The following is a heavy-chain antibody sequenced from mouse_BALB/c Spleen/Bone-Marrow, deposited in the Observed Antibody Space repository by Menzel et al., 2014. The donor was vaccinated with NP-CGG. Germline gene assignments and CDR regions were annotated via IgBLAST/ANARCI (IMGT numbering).Heavy chain of an antibody. Sequence: VQLQQSGPELVRPGVSVKISCKGSGYTFTDYATHWVKQSHAKSLEWIGVINTYSGNTNYNQNFKGKATMTVDKSSSTAFMELARLTYEDSAIYYCAREGYASTAWFAYWGQGTLVTVSA. D-gene: IGHD1-1*01. J-gene: IGHJ3*01. CDR2: INTYSGNT. V-gene: IGHV1-67*01. CDR1: GYTFTDYA. CDR3: AREGYASTAWFAY.